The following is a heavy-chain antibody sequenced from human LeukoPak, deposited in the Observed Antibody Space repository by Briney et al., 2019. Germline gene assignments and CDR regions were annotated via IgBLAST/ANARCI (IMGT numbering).Heavy chain of an antibody. CDR2: IYSGGST. CDR3: AKAGVRRGLVVPAAYFDY. CDR1: GFTVSSNY. V-gene: IGHV3-53*05. J-gene: IGHJ4*02. Sequence: PGGSLRLSCAASGFTVSSNYMSWVRQAPGKGLEWVSVIYSGGSTYYADSVKGRFTISRDNSKNTLYQQMNSLRAEDTAVYYCAKAGVRRGLVVPAAYFDYWGQGTLVTVSS. D-gene: IGHD2-2*01.